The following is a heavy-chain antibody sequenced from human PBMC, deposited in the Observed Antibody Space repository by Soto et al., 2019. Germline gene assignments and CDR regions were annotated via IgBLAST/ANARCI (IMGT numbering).Heavy chain of an antibody. V-gene: IGHV5-10-1*01. CDR2: IDPSDAYT. CDR1: GYRSTSYW. Sequence: EVQLVQSGAEVKKTGESLRMSCKSYGYRSTSYWISRVRQMPGKGLEWMGKIDPSDAYTIDSPSFQGHVTISVDKSLNTAYLQWSSLKASDSAIYYCVRHRGAAADTFDGMDVWGQGTAVTVSS. CDR3: VRHRGAAADTFDGMDV. J-gene: IGHJ6*01. D-gene: IGHD6-25*01.